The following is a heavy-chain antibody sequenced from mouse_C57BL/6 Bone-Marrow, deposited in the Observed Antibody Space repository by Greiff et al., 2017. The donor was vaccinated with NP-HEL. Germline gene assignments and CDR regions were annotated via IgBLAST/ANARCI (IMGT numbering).Heavy chain of an antibody. CDR3: ASERYYYYGSRVYYFDY. Sequence: VQLQQSGPELVKPGASVKISCKASGYSFTDYNMNWVKQSNGKSLEWIGVINPNYGTTSYNQQFKGKATLTVDQSSSTAYMQLNSLTSVDSAVYYCASERYYYYGSRVYYFDYWGQGTTLTVSS. CDR1: GYSFTDYN. J-gene: IGHJ2*01. D-gene: IGHD1-1*01. CDR2: INPNYGTT. V-gene: IGHV1-39*01.